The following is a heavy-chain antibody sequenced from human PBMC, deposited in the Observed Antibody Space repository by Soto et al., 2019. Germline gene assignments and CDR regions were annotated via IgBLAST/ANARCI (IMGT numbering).Heavy chain of an antibody. V-gene: IGHV3-11*01. D-gene: IGHD3-10*01. Sequence: PGGSLRLSCAASGFTFSDYYMIWIRQAPGKGLEGVSYISSSGSTIYYADSVKGRFTISRDNAKNSLYLQMNSLRAEDTAVYYCARDHYGSGSYYNVNYMDVWGKGTTVTVSS. CDR2: ISSSGSTI. CDR3: ARDHYGSGSYYNVNYMDV. J-gene: IGHJ6*03. CDR1: GFTFSDYY.